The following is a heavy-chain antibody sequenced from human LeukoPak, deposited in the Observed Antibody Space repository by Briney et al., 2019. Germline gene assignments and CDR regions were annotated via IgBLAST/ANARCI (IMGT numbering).Heavy chain of an antibody. CDR1: GYTFTSYD. CDR3: ARWGAYDFTSYYYYGMDV. V-gene: IGHV1-8*01. Sequence: ASVKVSCKASGYTFTSYDINWVRQATGQGLEWMGRMNPNSGNTGYAQKFQGRVTMTRNTSISTAYMELSSLRSEDTAVYYCARWGAYDFTSYYYYGMDVWGQGTTVTVSS. J-gene: IGHJ6*02. D-gene: IGHD3-3*01. CDR2: MNPNSGNT.